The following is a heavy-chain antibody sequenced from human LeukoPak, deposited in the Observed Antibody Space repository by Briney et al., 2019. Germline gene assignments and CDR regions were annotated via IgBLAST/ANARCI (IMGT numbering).Heavy chain of an antibody. CDR3: ARGIRGLYSYGYTYHNTGLFDY. V-gene: IGHV4-34*01. Sequence: PSETLSLTCAVYGGSFSGYYWSWIRQPPGKGLEWIGEINHSGSTNYNPSLKSRVTISVDTSKNQFSLKLSSVTAADTAVYYCARGIRGLYSYGYTYHNTGLFDYWGQGTLVTVSS. J-gene: IGHJ4*02. CDR2: INHSGST. D-gene: IGHD5-18*01. CDR1: GGSFSGYY.